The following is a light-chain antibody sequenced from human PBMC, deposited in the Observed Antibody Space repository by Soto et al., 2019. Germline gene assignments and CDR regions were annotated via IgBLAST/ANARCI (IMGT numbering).Light chain of an antibody. V-gene: IGKV3-20*01. CDR3: QQYGNSPVT. J-gene: IGKJ3*01. CDR2: GAS. Sequence: EIVLTQSPGTLSLSPGERATLSCRASQSVSSSYLAWYQQKPGQAPRHLIYGASSRATGIPDRFSGSGSGTDFTLTISRLEPGDFAVYYCQQYGNSPVTFGPGTKVDIK. CDR1: QSVSSSY.